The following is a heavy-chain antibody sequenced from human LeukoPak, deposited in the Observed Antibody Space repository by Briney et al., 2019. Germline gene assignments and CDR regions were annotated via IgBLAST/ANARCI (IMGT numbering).Heavy chain of an antibody. J-gene: IGHJ4*02. Sequence: PSETLSLTCTVSGDSVRTNNYCWSWIRQPPGEGLEWIGYIHYSGNTNYNTSLKSRVTISVDTSKNQFSLKLSSVTAADTAVYYCARQLHSSSWYYWGQGTLSPSPQ. V-gene: IGHV4-61*01. CDR2: IHYSGNT. CDR3: ARQLHSSSWYY. CDR1: GDSVRTNNYC. D-gene: IGHD6-13*01.